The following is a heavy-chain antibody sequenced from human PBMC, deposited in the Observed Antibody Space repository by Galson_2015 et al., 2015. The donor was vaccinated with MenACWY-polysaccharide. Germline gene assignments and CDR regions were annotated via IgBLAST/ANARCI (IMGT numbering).Heavy chain of an antibody. J-gene: IGHJ5*02. D-gene: IGHD6-13*01. V-gene: IGHV4-39*01. CDR3: AKGLQAGGWSWYFDR. Sequence: TLSLTCTVSSDSISSSSYYWGWIRQPPGKGLEWIGSGYYSGNTFYNPSLKSRVTISVDTSRNQFSLNLTSVTAADTAVYYCAKGLQAGGWSWYFDRWGQGTRIIVSS. CDR2: GYYSGNT. CDR1: SDSISSSSYY.